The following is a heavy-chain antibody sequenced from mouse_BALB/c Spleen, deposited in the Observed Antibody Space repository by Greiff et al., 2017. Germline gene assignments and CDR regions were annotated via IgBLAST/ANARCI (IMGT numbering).Heavy chain of an antibody. CDR2: INPYNGDT. Sequence: EVQLQESGPELVKPGASVKISCKASGYSFTGYFMNWVMQSHGKSLEWIGRINPYNGDTFYNQKFKGKATLTVDKSSSIVHMELRSLASEDSAVYYCARGNYYGSSDYWGQGTTLTVSS. D-gene: IGHD1-1*01. CDR3: ARGNYYGSSDY. J-gene: IGHJ2*01. CDR1: GYSFTGYF. V-gene: IGHV1-20*02.